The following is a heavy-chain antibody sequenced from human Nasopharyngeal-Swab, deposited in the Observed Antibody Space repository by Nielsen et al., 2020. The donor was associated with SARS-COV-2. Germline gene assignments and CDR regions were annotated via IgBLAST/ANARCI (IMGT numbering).Heavy chain of an antibody. CDR2: ISSSSSYI. J-gene: IGHJ6*02. CDR1: GFTLSSYS. D-gene: IGHD3-3*01. V-gene: IGHV3-21*01. CDR3: ARDKDFWSGYYDTTTNYGMDV. Sequence: GESLKISCAASGFTLSSYSMNWVRQASGKGLEWVTSISSSSSYIYYADSVKGRFTISRDNAKNSLYLQMNSLRAKDTAVYYCARDKDFWSGYYDTTTNYGMDVWGQGTTVTVSS.